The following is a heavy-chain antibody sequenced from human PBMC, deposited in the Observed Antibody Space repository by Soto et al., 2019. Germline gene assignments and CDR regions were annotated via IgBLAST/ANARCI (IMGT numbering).Heavy chain of an antibody. CDR1: GFTFSSYA. V-gene: IGHV3-30-3*01. CDR3: ARASSGWYKDAFDI. J-gene: IGHJ3*02. D-gene: IGHD6-19*01. CDR2: ISYDGSNK. Sequence: QVQLVESGGGVVQPGRSLRLSCAASGFTFSSYAMHWVRQAPGKGLEWVAVISYDGSNKYYADSVKGRFTISRDNSKNTLYLQMNSLRAEDTAVYYCARASSGWYKDAFDIWGQGTMVTGSS.